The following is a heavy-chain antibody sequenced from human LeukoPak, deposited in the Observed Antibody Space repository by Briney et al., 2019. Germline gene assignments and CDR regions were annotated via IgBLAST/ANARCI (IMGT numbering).Heavy chain of an antibody. CDR1: GFTFSSYG. D-gene: IGHD2-15*01. J-gene: IGHJ6*02. CDR3: ARDHYSYYYYGMDV. V-gene: IGHV3-33*01. CDR2: IWYDGSNK. Sequence: GGSLRLSCAASGFTFSSYGMHWVRQAPGKGLEWVAVIWYDGSNKYYADSVKGRFTISRDNSKTTLYLQMNSLRAEDTAVYYCARDHYSYYYYGMDVWGQGTTVTVSS.